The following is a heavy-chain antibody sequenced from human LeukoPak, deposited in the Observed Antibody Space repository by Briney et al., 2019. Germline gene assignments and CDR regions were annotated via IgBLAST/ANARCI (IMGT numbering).Heavy chain of an antibody. V-gene: IGHV4-59*01. J-gene: IGHJ4*02. Sequence: SETLSLTCTVSGGSISSYYWSWIRQPPGKGLEWIGYIYYSGSTNYNPSLKSRVTISVDTSKNQFSLKLSSVTAADTAVYYCARSYDSSGYTYDYWGQGTLVTVSS. CDR2: IYYSGST. D-gene: IGHD3-22*01. CDR1: GGSISSYY. CDR3: ARSYDSSGYTYDY.